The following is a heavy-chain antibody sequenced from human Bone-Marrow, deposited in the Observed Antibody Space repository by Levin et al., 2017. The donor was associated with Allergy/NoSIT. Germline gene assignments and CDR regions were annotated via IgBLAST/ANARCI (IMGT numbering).Heavy chain of an antibody. CDR1: GFTFGDYA. J-gene: IGHJ3*02. V-gene: IGHV3-49*03. Sequence: GGSLRLSCTASGFTFGDYAMSWFRQAPGKGLEWVGFIRSKAYGGTTEYAASVKGRFTISRDDSKSIAYLQMNSLKTEDTAVYYCTRDLPKFRLGIAFDIWGQGTMVTVSS. CDR2: IRSKAYGGTT. D-gene: IGHD1-14*01. CDR3: TRDLPKFRLGIAFDI.